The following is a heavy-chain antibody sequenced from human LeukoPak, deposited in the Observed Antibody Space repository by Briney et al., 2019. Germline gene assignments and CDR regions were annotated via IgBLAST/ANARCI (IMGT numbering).Heavy chain of an antibody. CDR1: GYSFSNYW. CDR3: ARRPDVFGV. CDR2: IFPGGSDT. J-gene: IGHJ3*01. V-gene: IGHV5-51*01. Sequence: GESLKISCKGSGYSFSNYWIAWVRQMPGKGLEWMGIIFPGGSDTRYSPSFQGQVTISADKSISTAYLQWSSLKASDTAMYYCARRPDVFGVWGQGTMVTVSS.